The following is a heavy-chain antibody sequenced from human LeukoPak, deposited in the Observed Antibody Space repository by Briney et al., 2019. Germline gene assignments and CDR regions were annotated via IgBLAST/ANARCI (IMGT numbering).Heavy chain of an antibody. CDR3: ARVVYYYDSSGYFDY. V-gene: IGHV1-18*01. CDR1: GYTFTSYG. Sequence: ASVKVSCKASGYTFTSYGTSWVRHAPGQGLGWMGWISAYNGNTNYAQKLQGRVTVTTDTSTSTAYMELRSLRSDDTAVYYCARVVYYYDSSGYFDYWGQGTLVTVSS. J-gene: IGHJ4*02. D-gene: IGHD3-22*01. CDR2: ISAYNGNT.